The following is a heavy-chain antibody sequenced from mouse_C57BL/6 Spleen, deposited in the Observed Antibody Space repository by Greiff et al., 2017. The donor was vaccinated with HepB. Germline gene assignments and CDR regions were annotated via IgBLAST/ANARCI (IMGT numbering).Heavy chain of an antibody. Sequence: EVMLVESGGGLVKPGGSLKLSCAASGFTFSSYAMSWVRQTPEKRLEWVATISDGGSYTYYPDNVKGRFTISRDNAKNNLYLQMSHLKSEDTALYYCASHYYGSSPRDYYAMDYWGQGTSVTVAS. D-gene: IGHD1-1*01. CDR2: ISDGGSYT. CDR1: GFTFSSYA. J-gene: IGHJ4*01. CDR3: ASHYYGSSPRDYYAMDY. V-gene: IGHV5-4*03.